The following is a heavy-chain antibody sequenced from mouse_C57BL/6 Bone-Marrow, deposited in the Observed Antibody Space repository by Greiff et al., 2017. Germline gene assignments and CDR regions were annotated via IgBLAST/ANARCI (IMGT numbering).Heavy chain of an antibody. Sequence: EVMLVESGEGLVKPGGSLKLSCAASGFTFSSYAMSWVRQTPEKRLEWVAYISSGGDYIYYADTVKGRFTIYRDNARNTLYLQMSSLKSEDTAMYYCTRDHTIVTPYYAMDYWGQGTSVTVSS. V-gene: IGHV5-9-1*02. CDR2: ISSGGDYI. CDR1: GFTFSSYA. J-gene: IGHJ4*01. D-gene: IGHD2-5*01. CDR3: TRDHTIVTPYYAMDY.